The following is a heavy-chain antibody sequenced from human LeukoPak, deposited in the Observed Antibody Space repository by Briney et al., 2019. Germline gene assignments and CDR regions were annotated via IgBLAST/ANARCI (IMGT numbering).Heavy chain of an antibody. CDR1: GFTFSSYA. D-gene: IGHD4-23*01. J-gene: IGHJ5*02. CDR2: ISGSGSNT. V-gene: IGHV3-23*01. Sequence: QSGGSLRLSCAASGFTFSSYAMTWVRQAPGKGLEWVSAISGSGSNTYYADSVKGRFTISRDNSQNTLYLQMNSLRAEDTAVYYCAIRDLVGTVVTPPGPWGQGTLVTVSS. CDR3: AIRDLVGTVVTPPGP.